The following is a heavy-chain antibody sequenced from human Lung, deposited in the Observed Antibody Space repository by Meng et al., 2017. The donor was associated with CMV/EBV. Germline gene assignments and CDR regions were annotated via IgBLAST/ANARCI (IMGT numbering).Heavy chain of an antibody. V-gene: IGHV4-31*03. CDR2: IYYTGST. Sequence: QGHVTGSGPGLVKPSQTLSLTCTVSGGSIGSGGYYWSWIRQHPGKGLEWIGYIYYTGSTFYNPSLKSRVTISVDTSKNQFSLKLIPATAADTAVYYCAREAGRDGYATPKFDYWGQGTLVTVSS. J-gene: IGHJ4*02. D-gene: IGHD5-24*01. CDR3: AREAGRDGYATPKFDY. CDR1: GGSIGSGGYY.